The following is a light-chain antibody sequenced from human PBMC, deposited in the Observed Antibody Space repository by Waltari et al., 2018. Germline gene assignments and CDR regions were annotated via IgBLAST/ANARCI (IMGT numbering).Light chain of an antibody. CDR2: KAS. J-gene: IGKJ1*01. Sequence: DIQMTQSPSSLSASVGDRVTITCRASQTINNWLAWYQQKPGKAPKLLIYKASTLESGVPSRFSGSGSGTEFPLTISSLQPGDFATYYCQQFSSFPWTFGHGTKVEIK. CDR3: QQFSSFPWT. V-gene: IGKV1-5*03. CDR1: QTINNW.